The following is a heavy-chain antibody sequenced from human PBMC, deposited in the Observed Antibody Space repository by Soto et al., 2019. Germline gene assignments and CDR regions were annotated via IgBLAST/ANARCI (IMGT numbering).Heavy chain of an antibody. J-gene: IGHJ2*01. Sequence: EVQLLESGGGLVKSGGSLRLSCVASGFTFSKYAMTWVRQAPGKGLEWVSSISSNGMTTDYADSVKGRFTISRDNSRNTLALQMDSLRGDDAALYYCAKDKYTDSVRRVWFFDFWCRGTLVTVSS. CDR2: ISSNGMTT. CDR1: GFTFSKYA. D-gene: IGHD3-16*01. V-gene: IGHV3-23*01. CDR3: AKDKYTDSVRRVWFFDF.